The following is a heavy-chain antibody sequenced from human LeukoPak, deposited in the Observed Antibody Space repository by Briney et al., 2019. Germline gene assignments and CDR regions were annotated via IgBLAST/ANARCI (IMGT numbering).Heavy chain of an antibody. CDR3: VREARGYHYTYFDY. CDR1: GFTLGSHD. V-gene: IGHV3-13*01. J-gene: IGHJ4*02. CDR2: VSSGFHA. Sequence: GGSLRLSCTASGFTLGSHDMHWVRQIPGQGLEWVAAVSSGFHAFFADSVQGRFTVSREDARNSLHLQMNSLRAGDTAVYYCVREARGYHYTYFDYWGQGTLVTVSS. D-gene: IGHD5-18*01.